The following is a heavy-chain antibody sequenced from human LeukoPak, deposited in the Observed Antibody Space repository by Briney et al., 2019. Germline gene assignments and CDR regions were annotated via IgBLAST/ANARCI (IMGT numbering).Heavy chain of an antibody. CDR2: FTPMFGKA. D-gene: IGHD3-22*01. Sequence: SVKVSCKASGGTFSSYAVSWVRQAPGQGLEWMGRFTPMFGKANHAQNFQGRVTITTDESTSTAYMELSSLRSEDTAVYYCAREVRGYQLDPWGQGTLVTVSS. CDR3: AREVRGYQLDP. CDR1: GGTFSSYA. V-gene: IGHV1-69*05. J-gene: IGHJ5*02.